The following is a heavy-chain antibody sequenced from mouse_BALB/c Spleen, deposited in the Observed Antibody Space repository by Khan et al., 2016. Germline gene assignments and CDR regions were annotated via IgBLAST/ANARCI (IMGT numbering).Heavy chain of an antibody. Sequence: VQLQESGAELVRPWTSLSVSCNASGYAFTNYLLEWVKQRPGQGLEWMGVINPGGGGSNHNERCKGKARLTSDKSSSTAYTQLSSLTSDDSAVYFCAESTDWFAYWGQGTLVTVSA. CDR1: GYAFTNYL. V-gene: IGHV1-54*01. CDR3: AESTDWFAY. J-gene: IGHJ3*01. CDR2: INPGGGGS. D-gene: IGHD1-1*01.